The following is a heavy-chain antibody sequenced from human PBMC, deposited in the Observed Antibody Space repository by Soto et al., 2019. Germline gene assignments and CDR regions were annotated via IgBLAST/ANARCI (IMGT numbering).Heavy chain of an antibody. V-gene: IGHV1-69*01. CDR3: AREVGYGDFAAALLD. D-gene: IGHD2-21*02. Sequence: VQLMQSGAEVKKPGSSVKVSCTASGGTFSSHSINWVGQAPGQGLEWMGGIITLFGTSNYAQNFQGRVTITADQSTSTAYMELNSLTSDDTAVYYCAREVGYGDFAAALLDWGQGTLVTVSS. CDR1: GGTFSSHS. CDR2: IITLFGTS. J-gene: IGHJ4*02.